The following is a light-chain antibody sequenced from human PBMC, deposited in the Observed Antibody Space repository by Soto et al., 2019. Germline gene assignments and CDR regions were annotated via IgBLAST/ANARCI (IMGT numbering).Light chain of an antibody. V-gene: IGLV1-40*01. CDR1: SSNIGADYD. J-gene: IGLJ2*01. CDR3: QSYDSSLSGVV. Sequence: QSVLTQPPSVSGAPGQRVTISCPGSSSNIGADYDVHWYQQLPGTAPKLLIYGNSNRTSGVPDRFSGSKSGTSASLAITGLQAEDEADYYCQSYDSSLSGVVFGGGTKLTVL. CDR2: GNS.